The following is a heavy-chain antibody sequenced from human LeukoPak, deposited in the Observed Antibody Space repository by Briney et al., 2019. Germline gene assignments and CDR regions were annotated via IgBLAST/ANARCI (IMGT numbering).Heavy chain of an antibody. J-gene: IGHJ3*02. Sequence: SETLSLTCALYGGSFSGYYWSWIREPPGKELEWMGEINHSGSTNYNPSLKSRVTISVDTSKSQFSLKLSSVTAADTAVYYCARRVLRYFDWLLHDAFDIWGQGTMVTVSS. CDR3: ARRVLRYFDWLLHDAFDI. V-gene: IGHV4-34*01. CDR1: GGSFSGYY. CDR2: INHSGST. D-gene: IGHD3-9*01.